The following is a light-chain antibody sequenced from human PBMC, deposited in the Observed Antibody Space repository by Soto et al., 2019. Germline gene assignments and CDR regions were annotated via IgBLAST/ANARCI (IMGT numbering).Light chain of an antibody. CDR1: SSNIGNNY. V-gene: IGLV1-51*01. J-gene: IGLJ2*01. CDR2: DNN. Sequence: QSVFTQPPSVSAAPGQKVTISCSGSSSNIGNNYVSWYQQLPGTAPKLLIYDNNKRPSGIPDRFSGSKSGTSATLGITGLQTGDEADYYCGTWDSRLSAVVFGGGTKLTVL. CDR3: GTWDSRLSAVV.